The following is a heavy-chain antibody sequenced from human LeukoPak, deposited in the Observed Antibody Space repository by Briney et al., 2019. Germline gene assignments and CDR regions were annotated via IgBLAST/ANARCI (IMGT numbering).Heavy chain of an antibody. CDR1: GFTFSSYA. CDR3: AKDYPWGSSTSPADY. V-gene: IGHV3-30*02. CDR2: IRYDGSNK. Sequence: PGGSLRLSCAASGFTFSSYAMHWVRQAPGKGLEWVAFIRYDGSNKYYADSVKGRFTISRDNSKNTLYLQMNSLRAEDTAVYYCAKDYPWGSSTSPADYWGQGTLVTVSS. D-gene: IGHD2-2*01. J-gene: IGHJ4*02.